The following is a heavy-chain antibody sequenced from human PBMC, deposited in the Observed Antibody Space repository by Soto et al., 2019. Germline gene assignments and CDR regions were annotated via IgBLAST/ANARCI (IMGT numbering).Heavy chain of an antibody. CDR1: GFTSSSYA. Sequence: QVQLVESGGGVVQPGRSLRLSCAASGFTSSSYAMPWVRQAPGKGLEWVAVISDDGTNKDYADSVKGRFTISRDKSKSTLDLQMDSLRPEDTAVYYCSRDGTYYDVLTEHYSDVWGQGTLVSVSA. CDR2: ISDDGTNK. J-gene: IGHJ4*02. CDR3: SRDGTYYDVLTEHYSDV. V-gene: IGHV3-30*04. D-gene: IGHD3-9*01.